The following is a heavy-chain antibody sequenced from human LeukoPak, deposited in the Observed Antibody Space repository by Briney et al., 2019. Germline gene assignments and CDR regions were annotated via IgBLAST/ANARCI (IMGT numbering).Heavy chain of an antibody. CDR1: GFTFSDYY. Sequence: GGSLRLSCAASGFTFSDYYMTWIRQAPGKGLEWVSYISSSGSTIYYADSVKGRFTVSRDNAKNSLYLQMNSLRAEDTAVYYCARSCSGGSCYYYYYYMDVWGKGTTVTISS. D-gene: IGHD2-15*01. CDR2: ISSSGSTI. CDR3: ARSCSGGSCYYYYYYMDV. V-gene: IGHV3-11*01. J-gene: IGHJ6*03.